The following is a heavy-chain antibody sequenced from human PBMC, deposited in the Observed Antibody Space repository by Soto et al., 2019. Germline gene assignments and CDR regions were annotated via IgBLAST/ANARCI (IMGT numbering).Heavy chain of an antibody. CDR2: ISYDGSNK. Sequence: HPGGSLRLSCAASGFTFSSYAMHWVRQAPGKGLEWVAVISYDGSNKYYADSVKGRFTISRDNSKNTLYLQMNGLRAEDTAVYYCAGVTSVICDYWGQGTLVTVSS. CDR1: GFTFSSYA. D-gene: IGHD4-17*01. CDR3: AGVTSVICDY. V-gene: IGHV3-30-3*01. J-gene: IGHJ4*02.